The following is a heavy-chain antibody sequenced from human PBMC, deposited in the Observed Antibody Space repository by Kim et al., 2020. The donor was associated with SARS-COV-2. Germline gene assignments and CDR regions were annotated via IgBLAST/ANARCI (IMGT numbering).Heavy chain of an antibody. CDR3: ARERRLGTPFYYYYMDV. CDR2: IYSGGST. J-gene: IGHJ6*03. Sequence: GGSLRLSCAASGFTVSSNYMSWVRQAPGKGLEWVSVIYSGGSTYYADSVKGRFTISRHNSKNTLYLQMNSLRAEDTAVYYCARERRLGTPFYYYYMDVWGKGTTVTVSS. CDR1: GFTVSSNY. D-gene: IGHD1-1*01. V-gene: IGHV3-53*04.